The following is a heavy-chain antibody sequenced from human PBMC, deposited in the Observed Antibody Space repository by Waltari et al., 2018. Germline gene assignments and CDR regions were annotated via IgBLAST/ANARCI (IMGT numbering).Heavy chain of an antibody. CDR3: ARGSYYYDSSGSGDY. V-gene: IGHV3-48*03. D-gene: IGHD3-22*01. J-gene: IGHJ4*02. CDR1: GFTFRSYE. CDR2: ISSSGSTI. Sequence: EVQLVESGGGLVQPGGSLSLSCAASGFTFRSYEMNCVRQAPGKGLEWVSYISSSGSTIYYADSVKGRFTISRDNAKNSLYLQMNSLRAEDTAVYYCARGSYYYDSSGSGDYWGQGTLVTVSS.